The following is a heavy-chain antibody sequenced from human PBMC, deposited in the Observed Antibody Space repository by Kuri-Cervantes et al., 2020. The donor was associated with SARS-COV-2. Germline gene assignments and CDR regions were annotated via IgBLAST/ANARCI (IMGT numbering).Heavy chain of an antibody. CDR1: GGSISGSSYY. CDR3: ARLGTYDSSGYGDY. Sequence: SETLSLTCTVSGGSISGSSYYWGWIRQHPGKDLEWIGYIYHSGSTYYNPSLKSRVSMSVDTSKNQFSLKLSSVTAADTAVYYCARLGTYDSSGYGDYWGQGTLVTVSS. J-gene: IGHJ4*02. CDR2: IYHSGST. V-gene: IGHV4-31*03. D-gene: IGHD3-22*01.